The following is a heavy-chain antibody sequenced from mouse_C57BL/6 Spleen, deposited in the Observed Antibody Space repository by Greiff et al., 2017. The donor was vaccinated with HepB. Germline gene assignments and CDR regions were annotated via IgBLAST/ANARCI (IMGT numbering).Heavy chain of an antibody. J-gene: IGHJ2*01. V-gene: IGHV1-64*01. CDR1: GYTFTSYW. CDR2: IHPNSGST. CDR3: ARGRITTVVATDY. Sequence: VKLQQPGAELVKPGASVKLSCKASGYTFTSYWMHWVKQRPGQGLEWIGMIHPNSGSTNYNEKFKSKATLTVDKSSSTAYMQLSSLTSEDSAVYYCARGRITTVVATDYWGQGTTLTVSS. D-gene: IGHD1-1*01.